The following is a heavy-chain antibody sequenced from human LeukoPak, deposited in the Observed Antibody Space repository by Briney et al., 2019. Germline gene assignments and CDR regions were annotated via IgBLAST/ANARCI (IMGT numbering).Heavy chain of an antibody. CDR2: INPNSGGT. CDR1: GYTFTGYY. D-gene: IGHD2-2*01. V-gene: IGHV1-2*02. Sequence: ASVKVSCTASGYTFTGYYMHWVRQAPGQGLEWMAWINPNSGGTNYAQKFKGRVTMTRDTSISTAYMELSRLRSDDTAVYYCAREPYQLLWVYYYYMDVWGKGSTVTVSS. CDR3: AREPYQLLWVYYYYMDV. J-gene: IGHJ6*03.